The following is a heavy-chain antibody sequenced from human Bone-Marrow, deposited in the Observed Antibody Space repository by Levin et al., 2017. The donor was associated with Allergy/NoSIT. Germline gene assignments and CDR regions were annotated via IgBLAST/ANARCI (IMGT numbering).Heavy chain of an antibody. CDR2: ISYDGSEK. J-gene: IGHJ6*03. CDR3: AKDGYRGRLRYFSYFYYYMDV. D-gene: IGHD3-9*01. V-gene: IGHV3-30*18. CDR1: GFTFSSYG. Sequence: PGGSLRLSCAASGFTFSSYGMHWVRQAPGKGLEWVAIISYDGSEKNYADSVKGRFTISRDNSKNTLDLQMNSLRAEDTAVYYCAKDGYRGRLRYFSYFYYYMDVWGKGTTVTVSS.